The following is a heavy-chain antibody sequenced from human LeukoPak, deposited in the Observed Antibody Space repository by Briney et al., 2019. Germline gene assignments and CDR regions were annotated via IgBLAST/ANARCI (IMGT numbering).Heavy chain of an antibody. CDR3: ARDGVATFDY. V-gene: IGHV3-21*01. D-gene: IGHD5-12*01. Sequence: GGSLRLSCAASGFTFSSYSMNWVRQAPGKGLEWVSSISSSSSYIYYADSVKGRFTISRDNAKNTLYLQMNSLRAEDTAVYYCARDGVATFDYWGQGTLVTVSS. CDR1: GFTFSSYS. J-gene: IGHJ4*02. CDR2: ISSSSSYI.